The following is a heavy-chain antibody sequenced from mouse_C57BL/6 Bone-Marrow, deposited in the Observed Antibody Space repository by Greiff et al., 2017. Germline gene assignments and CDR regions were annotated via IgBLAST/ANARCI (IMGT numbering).Heavy chain of an antibody. Sequence: VQLQQSGAELVRPGASVKLSCTASGFNIKDDYMHWVKQRPEQGLEWIGWIDPENGDTEYASKFQGKATITADTSSNTAYLQLSSLTSEDTAVYYCTTLFITTVEWYFDVWGTGTTVTVSS. CDR2: IDPENGDT. J-gene: IGHJ1*03. V-gene: IGHV14-4*01. D-gene: IGHD1-1*01. CDR3: TTLFITTVEWYFDV. CDR1: GFNIKDDY.